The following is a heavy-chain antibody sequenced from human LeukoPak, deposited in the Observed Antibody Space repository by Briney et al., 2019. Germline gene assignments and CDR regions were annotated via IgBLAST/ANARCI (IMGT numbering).Heavy chain of an antibody. CDR3: AKIGVIGNWYFDI. CDR1: GFTFSSKG. CDR2: ISSSGGET. V-gene: IGHV3-23*01. Sequence: GASLRLSCAASGFTFSSKGMSWVRQSPGTGLEWASSISSSGGETYHADSVKGRFTVSRDNSKNTLYLQMNSLRTEDTAVYYCAKIGVIGNWYFDIWGRGTLVTVSS. D-gene: IGHD6-19*01. J-gene: IGHJ2*01.